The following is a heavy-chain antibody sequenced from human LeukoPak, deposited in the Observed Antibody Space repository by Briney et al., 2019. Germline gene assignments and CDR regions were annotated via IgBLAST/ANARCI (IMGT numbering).Heavy chain of an antibody. V-gene: IGHV1-8*01. J-gene: IGHJ4*02. D-gene: IGHD2-2*01. Sequence: ASVKVSCKASGYTFASYDIDWVRQATGQGLEWMGWMNPNSGNTGYAQKFQGRVTMTRNTSISTAYMELRSLRSDDTAVYYCARVMAYCTRTSCHDYWGQGTLVTVSS. CDR2: MNPNSGNT. CDR1: GYTFASYD. CDR3: ARVMAYCTRTSCHDY.